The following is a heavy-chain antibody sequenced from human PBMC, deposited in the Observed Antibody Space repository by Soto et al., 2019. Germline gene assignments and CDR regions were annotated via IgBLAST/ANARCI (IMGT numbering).Heavy chain of an antibody. J-gene: IGHJ2*01. Sequence: EVQLLESGGGLVQPGGSLRLSCVGSGFTFINYAMNRVRQTPGKGLEWVSTISGGGDKTFDADTVKGRFTISRDNSKNAVNLQMNSLRADDTAVYYCARKVLGSTSRPDWWYFDLWGRGTLVTVSS. V-gene: IGHV3-23*01. CDR2: ISGGGDKT. CDR3: ARKVLGSTSRPDWWYFDL. D-gene: IGHD2-2*01. CDR1: GFTFINYA.